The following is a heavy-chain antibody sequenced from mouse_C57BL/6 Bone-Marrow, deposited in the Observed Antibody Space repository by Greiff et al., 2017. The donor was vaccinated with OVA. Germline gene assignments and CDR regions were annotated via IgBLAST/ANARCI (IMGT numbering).Heavy chain of an antibody. D-gene: IGHD3-1*01. Sequence: EVQLQESGGGLVKPGGSLKLSCAASGFTFSDYGMHWVRQAPETGLEWVAYISSGSSTIYYAATVKGRFTISRDNAKNTLFLQMTSLRTEDTAMYYCASRGLRRPYYFDYWGQGTTLTVSA. CDR1: GFTFSDYG. J-gene: IGHJ2*01. V-gene: IGHV5-17*01. CDR3: ASRGLRRPYYFDY. CDR2: ISSGSSTI.